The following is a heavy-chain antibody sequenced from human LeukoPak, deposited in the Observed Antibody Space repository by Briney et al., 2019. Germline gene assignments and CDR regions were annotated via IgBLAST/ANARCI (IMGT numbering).Heavy chain of an antibody. D-gene: IGHD3-10*01. V-gene: IGHV3-23*01. J-gene: IGHJ4*02. Sequence: GGSLRLSCAASGLTFSSYAMSWVRQVPGKELEWVSRISDSGGSTYYADSVKGRFTISGDNSKNTLYLQMNSLRAEDTAIYYCTNLRYGSGNYMNYWGQGTLVTVSS. CDR1: GLTFSSYA. CDR2: ISDSGGST. CDR3: TNLRYGSGNYMNY.